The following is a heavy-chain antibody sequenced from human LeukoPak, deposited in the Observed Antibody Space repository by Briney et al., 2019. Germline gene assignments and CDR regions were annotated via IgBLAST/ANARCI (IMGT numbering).Heavy chain of an antibody. CDR2: ISAYNGNT. Sequence: ASVKVSCKASGYTFTSYGISWVRQAPGQGLEWMGWISAYNGNTNYAQKLQGSVTMTTDTSTSTAYMELRSLRSDDTAVYYCARDGMTTVVNAGYYFDYWGQGTLVTVSS. CDR1: GYTFTSYG. J-gene: IGHJ4*02. V-gene: IGHV1-18*01. CDR3: ARDGMTTVVNAGYYFDY. D-gene: IGHD4-23*01.